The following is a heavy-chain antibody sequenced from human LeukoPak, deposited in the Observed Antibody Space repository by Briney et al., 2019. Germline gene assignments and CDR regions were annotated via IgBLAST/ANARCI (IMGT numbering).Heavy chain of an antibody. CDR2: IWFDATKK. D-gene: IGHD3-10*01. Sequence: GRSLRLSCAASGFTFSSYGMHWVRQAPGKGLEWLAVIWFDATKKFYADSLKGRFTISRDNSKNTLYLQMNSLRAEDTAVYYCVISGYYDSGSYYDYWGQGTLVTVSS. V-gene: IGHV3-33*01. J-gene: IGHJ4*02. CDR1: GFTFSSYG. CDR3: VISGYYDSGSYYDY.